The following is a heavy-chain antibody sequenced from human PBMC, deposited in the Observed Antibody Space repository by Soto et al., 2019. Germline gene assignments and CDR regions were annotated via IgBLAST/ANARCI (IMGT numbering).Heavy chain of an antibody. D-gene: IGHD3-22*01. CDR3: ARVYYDSSGYYSSIDY. CDR1: GYTFTGYY. V-gene: IGHV1-2*02. Sequence: GASVKVSCKASGYTFTGYYMHWVRQAPGQGLEWMGWINPNSGGTNYAQKFQGRVTMTRDTSISTAYMELSRLRSDDTAVYYCARVYYDSSGYYSSIDYWGQGTLVTVPQ. J-gene: IGHJ4*02. CDR2: INPNSGGT.